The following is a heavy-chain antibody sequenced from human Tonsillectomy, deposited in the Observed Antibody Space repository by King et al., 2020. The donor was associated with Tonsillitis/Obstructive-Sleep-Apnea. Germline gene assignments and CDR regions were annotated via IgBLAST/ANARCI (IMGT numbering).Heavy chain of an antibody. J-gene: IGHJ5*02. CDR3: ARWDRYCSGGSCSYDIDT. V-gene: IGHV3-7*01. CDR2: IKQDGSEK. D-gene: IGHD2-15*01. Sequence: VQLVESGGGLVQPGGSLRLSCAASGFTFSSYWMSWVRQAPGRGLEWVANIKQDGSEKYYVDSVKGRFTISRDNAKNSLYLQMNGLRAEDTAAYYCARWDRYCSGGSCSYDIDTWGQGTLVTVSS. CDR1: GFTFSSYW.